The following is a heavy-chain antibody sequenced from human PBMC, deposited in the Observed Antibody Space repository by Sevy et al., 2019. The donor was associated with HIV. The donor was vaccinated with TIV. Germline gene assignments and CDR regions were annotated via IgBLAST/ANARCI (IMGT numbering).Heavy chain of an antibody. V-gene: IGHV3-30-3*01. Sequence: GGSLRLSCAAVGFTFSPYSMYWVRQAPGKGLEWVAFISYDGSDKYYADSVKGRFTVSRDNYKNTLYLQMNSLRAVDTAIYFCSRRRRFELQTYGLDLWGQGATVTVSS. J-gene: IGHJ6*02. CDR1: GFTFSPYS. CDR3: SRRRRFELQTYGLDL. D-gene: IGHD3-3*01. CDR2: ISYDGSDK.